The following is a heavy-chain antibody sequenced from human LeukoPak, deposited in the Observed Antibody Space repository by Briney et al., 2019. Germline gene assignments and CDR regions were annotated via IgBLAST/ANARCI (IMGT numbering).Heavy chain of an antibody. CDR1: GGSFSGYY. J-gene: IGHJ4*02. Sequence: SETLYLTCAVYGGSFSGYYWSWIRQPPGKGLEWIGEINHSGSTNYNPSLKSRVTISVDTSKNQFSLKLSSVTAADTAVYYCANSYSSSWYGNFDYWGQGTLVTVSS. CDR2: INHSGST. CDR3: ANSYSSSWYGNFDY. D-gene: IGHD6-13*01. V-gene: IGHV4-34*01.